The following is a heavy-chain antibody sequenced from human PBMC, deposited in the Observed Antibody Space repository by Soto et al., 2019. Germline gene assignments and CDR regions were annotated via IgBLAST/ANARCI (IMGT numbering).Heavy chain of an antibody. CDR1: CGSVESSRW. CDR2: IYHSGTF. V-gene: IGHV4-4*02. CDR3: VRSVPAATWAYNGMDV. Sequence: TLSLTCAVSCGSVESSRWWSWVRQARGKGLEWIGEIYHSGTFNYNPSLASRVSVSVDKSTNQFSLNLNSVTAADTAVYYCVRSVPAATWAYNGMDVWGQGTTVTVSS. J-gene: IGHJ6*02. D-gene: IGHD2-15*01.